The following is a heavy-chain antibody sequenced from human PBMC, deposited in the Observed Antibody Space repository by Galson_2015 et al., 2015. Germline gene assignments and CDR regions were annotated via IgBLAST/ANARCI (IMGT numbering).Heavy chain of an antibody. Sequence: SLRLSCAASGFTFSSYAMSWVRQAPGKGLEWVSAISGSGGSTYYADSVKGRFTISRDNSKNTLYLQMNSLRAEDTAVYYCAKDRAVAESLIDYWGQGTLVTVSS. D-gene: IGHD6-19*01. J-gene: IGHJ4*02. CDR2: ISGSGGST. V-gene: IGHV3-23*01. CDR1: GFTFSSYA. CDR3: AKDRAVAESLIDY.